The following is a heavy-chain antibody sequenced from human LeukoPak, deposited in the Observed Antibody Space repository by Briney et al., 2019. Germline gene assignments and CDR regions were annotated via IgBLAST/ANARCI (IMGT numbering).Heavy chain of an antibody. CDR3: ARDLADILTGFAGY. V-gene: IGHV7-4-1*02. CDR2: INTNTGNP. D-gene: IGHD3-9*01. Sequence: ASVKVSCKASGYTFTSYGISWVRQAPGQGLEWMGWINTNTGNPTYAQGFTGRFVFSLDTSVSTAYLQISSLKAEDTAVYYCARDLADILTGFAGYWGQGTLVTVSS. CDR1: GYTFTSYG. J-gene: IGHJ4*02.